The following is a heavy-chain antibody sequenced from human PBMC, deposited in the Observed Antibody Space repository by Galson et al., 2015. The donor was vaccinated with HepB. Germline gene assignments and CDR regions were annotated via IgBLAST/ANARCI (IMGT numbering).Heavy chain of an antibody. Sequence: PALVKPTQPLTLTCTFSGFSLSTSGMCVSWIRQPPGKALEWLARIDWDDDKYYSTTLKTRLTISKDTSKNQVVLTMTNMDPGDTATYYCARTYKGYSSSWYGSHYYYYMDVWGKGTTVTVSS. D-gene: IGHD6-13*01. CDR3: ARTYKGYSSSWYGSHYYYYMDV. V-gene: IGHV2-70*11. CDR2: IDWDDDK. J-gene: IGHJ6*03. CDR1: GFSLSTSGMC.